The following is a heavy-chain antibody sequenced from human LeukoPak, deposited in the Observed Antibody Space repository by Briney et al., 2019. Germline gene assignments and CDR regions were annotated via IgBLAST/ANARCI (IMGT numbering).Heavy chain of an antibody. J-gene: IGHJ4*02. CDR3: ARAGDYYVSGSYLGY. CDR1: GGSISSYY. V-gene: IGHV4-59*01. D-gene: IGHD3-10*01. Sequence: PSETLSLTCTVSGGSISSYYWTWIRQPPGKGLEWIGYNYHRGSANYNPSLKSRVTISVDTSKNQFSLTLSSVTAADAAVYYCARAGDYYVSGSYLGYWGQGTLVTVSS. CDR2: NYHRGSA.